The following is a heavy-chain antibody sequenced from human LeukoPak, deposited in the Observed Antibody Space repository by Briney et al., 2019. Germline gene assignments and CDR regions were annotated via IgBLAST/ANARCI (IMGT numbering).Heavy chain of an antibody. CDR3: ARLGHQLLYLDY. Sequence: PSETLSLTCTVPGGSISSYYWSWIRQPAGKGLEWIGRIYTSGSTNYNPSLKSRVTISVDTSKNQFSLKLSSVTAADTAVYYCARLGHQLLYLDYWGQGTLVTVSS. D-gene: IGHD2-2*02. V-gene: IGHV4-4*07. J-gene: IGHJ4*02. CDR2: IYTSGST. CDR1: GGSISSYY.